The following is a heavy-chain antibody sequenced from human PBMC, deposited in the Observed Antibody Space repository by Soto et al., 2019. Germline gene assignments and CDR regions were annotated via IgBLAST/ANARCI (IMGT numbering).Heavy chain of an antibody. Sequence: SETLSLTCTVSGGSVSSGSYYWSWIRQPPGKGLEWIGYIYYSGSTNYNPSLKSRVTISVDTSKNQFSLKLSSLTAADTAVYYCARDGIMITFGGVIGRYGMDVWGQGTTVTVSS. CDR1: GGSVSSGSYY. V-gene: IGHV4-61*01. D-gene: IGHD3-16*02. CDR3: ARDGIMITFGGVIGRYGMDV. CDR2: IYYSGST. J-gene: IGHJ6*02.